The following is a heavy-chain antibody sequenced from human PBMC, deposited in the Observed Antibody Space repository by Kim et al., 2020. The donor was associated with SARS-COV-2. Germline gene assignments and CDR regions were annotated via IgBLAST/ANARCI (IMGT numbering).Heavy chain of an antibody. CDR1: GFTFSSYS. Sequence: GGSLRLSCAASGFTFSSYSMNWVRQAPGKGLEWVSYISSSSSTIYYADSVKGRFTISRDNAKNSLYLQMNSLRDEDTAVYYCASDVWGSASLEPNDYWGQGTLVTVSS. CDR2: ISSSSSTI. D-gene: IGHD3-16*01. J-gene: IGHJ4*02. V-gene: IGHV3-48*02. CDR3: ASDVWGSASLEPNDY.